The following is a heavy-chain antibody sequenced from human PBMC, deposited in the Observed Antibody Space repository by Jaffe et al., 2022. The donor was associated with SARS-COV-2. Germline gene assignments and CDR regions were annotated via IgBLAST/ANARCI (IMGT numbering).Heavy chain of an antibody. CDR3: AKDASEYDFWSGTIYYYYYGMDV. CDR1: GFTFSSYG. D-gene: IGHD3-3*01. J-gene: IGHJ6*02. V-gene: IGHV3-30*18. Sequence: QVQLVESGGGVVQPGRSLRLSCAASGFTFSSYGMHWVRQAPGKGLEWVAVISYDGSNKYYADSVKGRFTISRDNSKNTLYLQMNSLRAEDTAVYYCAKDASEYDFWSGTIYYYYYGMDVWGQGTTVTVSS. CDR2: ISYDGSNK.